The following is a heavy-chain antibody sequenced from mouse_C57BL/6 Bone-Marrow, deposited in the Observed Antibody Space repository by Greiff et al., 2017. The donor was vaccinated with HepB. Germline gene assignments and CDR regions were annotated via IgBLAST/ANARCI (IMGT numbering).Heavy chain of an antibody. Sequence: QVQLQQPGAELVMPGASVKLSCKASGYTFTSYWMHWVKQRPGQGLEWIGEIDPSDSYTNYNQKFQGKSTLTVDKSSSTAYMQLSSLTSEDSAVYYCARREYYYGSSHWYFDVWGTGTTVTVSS. J-gene: IGHJ1*03. CDR1: GYTFTSYW. D-gene: IGHD1-1*01. V-gene: IGHV1-69*01. CDR3: ARREYYYGSSHWYFDV. CDR2: IDPSDSYT.